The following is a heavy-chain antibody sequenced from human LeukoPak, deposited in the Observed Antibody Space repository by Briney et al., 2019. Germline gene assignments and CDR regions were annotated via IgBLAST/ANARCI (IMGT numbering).Heavy chain of an antibody. J-gene: IGHJ4*02. V-gene: IGHV1-69*04. CDR2: IIPILGIA. D-gene: IGHD3-3*01. CDR1: GGTFSSYA. Sequence: SVKVSCKASGGTFSSYAISWVRQAPGQGLEWMGRIIPILGIANYAQKFQGRVTITTDESTSTAYMELSSLRSEDTAVYYCASQYDFWSGYYGHWGQGTLVTVSS. CDR3: ASQYDFWSGYYGH.